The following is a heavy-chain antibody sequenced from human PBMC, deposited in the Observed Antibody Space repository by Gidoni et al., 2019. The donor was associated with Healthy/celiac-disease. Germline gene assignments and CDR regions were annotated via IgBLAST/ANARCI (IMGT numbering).Heavy chain of an antibody. V-gene: IGHV2-5*01. CDR2: IYWNDDK. CDR1: GFSLSTSGVG. CDR3: AHAADWLLPHNWFDP. J-gene: IGHJ5*02. Sequence: QITLKESGPTLVKPTQTLTLTCTFSGFSLSTSGVGVGWIRQPPGKALEWLALIYWNDDKRYSPSLKSRLTITKDTSKNQVVLTMTNMDPVDTATYYCAHAADWLLPHNWFDPWGQGTLVTVSS. D-gene: IGHD3-9*01.